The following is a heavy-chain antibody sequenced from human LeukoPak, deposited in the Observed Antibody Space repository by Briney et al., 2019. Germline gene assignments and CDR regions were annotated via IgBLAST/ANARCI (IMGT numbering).Heavy chain of an antibody. Sequence: SETLSLTCAVSGGSISSTKTCGDWIRQPPGKGMEWIGTICYTGNTYYKPSLKSRVTISVDSSKNQFSLQLNSVTPEDTAIYYCTRSIHSNYFDYWGQGTLVTVSS. CDR3: TRSIHSNYFDY. D-gene: IGHD2/OR15-2a*01. CDR1: GGSISSTKTC. CDR2: ICYTGNT. V-gene: IGHV4-39*01. J-gene: IGHJ4*02.